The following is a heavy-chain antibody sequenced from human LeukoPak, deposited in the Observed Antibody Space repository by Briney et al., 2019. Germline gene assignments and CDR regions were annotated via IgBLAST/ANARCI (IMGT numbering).Heavy chain of an antibody. V-gene: IGHV4-34*01. CDR1: GGSFSGYY. Sequence: SETLSLTCPVYGGSFSGYYWSWIRQPPGKGLEWIGEINHSGSTNYNPSLKSRVTISVDTSKNQFSLKLTSVTAADTAVYYCARRGRGYYYDSSGYYPVRGYYYMDVWGKGTTVTISS. CDR3: ARRGRGYYYDSSGYYPVRGYYYMDV. D-gene: IGHD3-22*01. CDR2: INHSGST. J-gene: IGHJ6*03.